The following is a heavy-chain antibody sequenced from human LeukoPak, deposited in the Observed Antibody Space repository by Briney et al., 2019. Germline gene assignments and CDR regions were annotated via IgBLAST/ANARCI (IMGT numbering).Heavy chain of an antibody. CDR2: IIPIFGTA. J-gene: IGHJ6*04. V-gene: IGHV1-69*13. Sequence: GASVKVCCKASGGTFSSYDISWVRQAPGQGLEWMGGIIPIFGTANYAQKFQGRVTITADESTSTAYMELSSLRSEDTAVYYCARSLPPYYSSTSCYTYYYYYGMDVWGKGTTVTVSS. CDR1: GGTFSSYD. D-gene: IGHD2-2*02. CDR3: ARSLPPYYSSTSCYTYYYYYGMDV.